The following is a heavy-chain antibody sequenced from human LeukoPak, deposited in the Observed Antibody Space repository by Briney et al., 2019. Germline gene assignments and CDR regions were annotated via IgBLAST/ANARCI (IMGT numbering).Heavy chain of an antibody. D-gene: IGHD5-18*01. J-gene: IGHJ6*02. Sequence: SETLSLTCTVSGGSISSYYWSWIRQPPGKGLEWIGYIYYSGSTNYNPSLKSRVTISVDTSKNQFSLKLSSVTAADAAVYYCARHGYVDTAMVIFSRTYYYYGMDVWGQGTTVTVSS. CDR1: GGSISSYY. CDR2: IYYSGST. V-gene: IGHV4-59*08. CDR3: ARHGYVDTAMVIFSRTYYYYGMDV.